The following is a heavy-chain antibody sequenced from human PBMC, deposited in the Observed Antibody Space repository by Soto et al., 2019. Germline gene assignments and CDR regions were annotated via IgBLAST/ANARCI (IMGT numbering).Heavy chain of an antibody. CDR3: ARHWAYYGLDV. D-gene: IGHD3-16*01. CDR2: INPGDSDT. CDR1: GYRFTSYW. J-gene: IGHJ6*02. Sequence: GESLKISCKGAGYRFTSYWIDWVRQMPGKGLEWMGTINPGDSDTKYNPSSQGQVTISADKSITTAYLQWSSLKASDTAIYYCARHWAYYGLDVWGQGTTVTVSS. V-gene: IGHV5-51*01.